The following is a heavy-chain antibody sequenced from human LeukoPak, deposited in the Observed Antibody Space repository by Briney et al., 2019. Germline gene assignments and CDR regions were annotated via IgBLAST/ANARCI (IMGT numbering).Heavy chain of an antibody. V-gene: IGHV3-30*02. J-gene: IGHJ4*02. Sequence: GGSLRLSCAASGFTFNNYGMHWVRQAPGKGLEWVAFIRYNGNNQYYADSVKGRFTISRDNSKNTLYLQMNSLRAEDTAVYYCARGPSGYHNTGGQGTLVTVSS. CDR1: GFTFNNYG. CDR3: ARGPSGYHNT. D-gene: IGHD5-12*01. CDR2: IRYNGNNQ.